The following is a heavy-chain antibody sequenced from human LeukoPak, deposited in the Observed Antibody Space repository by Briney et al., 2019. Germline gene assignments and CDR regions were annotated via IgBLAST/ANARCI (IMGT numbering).Heavy chain of an antibody. V-gene: IGHV1-58*02. CDR2: IVVGSGNT. D-gene: IGHD3-3*01. Sequence: GASVKVSCKASGFTFTSSAMQWVRQARGQRLEWIGWIVVGSGNTNYAQKFRERVTITRDMSTSTAYMELSSLRSEDTAVYYCAAVNAYDFWSGYLTPDAFDIWGQGTMVTVPS. CDR3: AAVNAYDFWSGYLTPDAFDI. CDR1: GFTFTSSA. J-gene: IGHJ3*02.